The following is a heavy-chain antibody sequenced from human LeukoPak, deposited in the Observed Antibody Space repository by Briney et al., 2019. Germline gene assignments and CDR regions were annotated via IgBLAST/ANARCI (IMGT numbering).Heavy chain of an antibody. J-gene: IGHJ4*02. D-gene: IGHD6-6*01. Sequence: GGSLRLSCAASGFTFSSYAMYWVRQAPGKGLEWVAVISYDGNNKYYADSVKGRFTISRDDSKDTLSLQMNSLRAEDTAVYYCARGAPERISSSTNYYFDYWGQGTLVTVSS. V-gene: IGHV3-30-3*01. CDR3: ARGAPERISSSTNYYFDY. CDR2: ISYDGNNK. CDR1: GFTFSSYA.